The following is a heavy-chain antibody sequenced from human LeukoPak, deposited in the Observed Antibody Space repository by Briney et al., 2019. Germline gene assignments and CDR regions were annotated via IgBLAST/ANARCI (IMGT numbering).Heavy chain of an antibody. Sequence: GGSLRLSCAASGFTFSSYAMHWVRQAPGKGLEWVAVISYDGSNKYYADSVKGRFTISRDNSKNTLYLQMNSLRAEDTAVYYCARPHLGYSYGWYYFDYWGQGTLVTVSS. J-gene: IGHJ4*02. CDR2: ISYDGSNK. CDR1: GFTFSSYA. D-gene: IGHD5-18*01. CDR3: ARPHLGYSYGWYYFDY. V-gene: IGHV3-30*04.